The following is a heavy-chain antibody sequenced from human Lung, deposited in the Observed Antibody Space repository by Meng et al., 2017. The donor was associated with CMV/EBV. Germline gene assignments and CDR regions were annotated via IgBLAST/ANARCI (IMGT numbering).Heavy chain of an antibody. CDR1: GGSISSSNL. CDR3: ARAGAAGPANYYYYYGMDV. CDR2: IHHSGST. Sequence: GSLRLSCAVSGGSISSSNLWSWVRQPPGKGLEWIVEIHHSGSTNYNPSLKSRVTISVDKSKNQFSLKLSSVTAADTAVYYCARAGAAGPANYYYYYGMDVWGQGTTVTVSS. D-gene: IGHD6-13*01. J-gene: IGHJ6*02. V-gene: IGHV4-4*02.